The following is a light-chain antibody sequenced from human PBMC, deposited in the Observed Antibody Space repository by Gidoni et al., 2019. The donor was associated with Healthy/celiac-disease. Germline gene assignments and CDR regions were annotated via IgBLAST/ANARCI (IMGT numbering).Light chain of an antibody. V-gene: IGLV2-14*01. Sequence: QSALTQPASVSGSPGQSITISFTGTSSDVGGYNYVSWYQQHPGKAPKLMIYEVSNRPSGVSNRFSGSKSGNTASLTISGLQAEDEADYYCSSYTSSSTAVFGGGTQLTAL. CDR3: SSYTSSSTAV. CDR2: EVS. CDR1: SSDVGGYNY. J-gene: IGLJ7*02.